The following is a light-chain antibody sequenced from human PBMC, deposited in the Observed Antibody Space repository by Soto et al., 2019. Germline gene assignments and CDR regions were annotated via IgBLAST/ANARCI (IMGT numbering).Light chain of an antibody. CDR2: DVN. V-gene: IGLV2-8*01. CDR3: SSHAGSDNPVV. J-gene: IGLJ1*01. CDR1: SSDVGGYNY. Sequence: QSALTQPPSASGSPGQSVTISCTGTSSDVGGYNYVSWYQQHPGKAPKVMIYDVNKRPSGVPDRFSGSKSGNPASLTVSGLPAEDEADDYCSSHAGSDNPVVFGTGTKLTVL.